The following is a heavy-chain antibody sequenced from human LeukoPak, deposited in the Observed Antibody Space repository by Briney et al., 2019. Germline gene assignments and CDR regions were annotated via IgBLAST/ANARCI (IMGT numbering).Heavy chain of an antibody. J-gene: IGHJ4*02. D-gene: IGHD3-22*01. CDR3: ARGSSGYHYFDY. CDR2: INHSGST. V-gene: IGHV4-34*01. CDR1: GGSFSGHY. Sequence: SETLSLTCAVYGGSFSGHYWSWIRQPPGKGLEWIGEINHSGSTNYNPSLKSRVTISVDTSKDQFSLKLSSVTAADTAVYYCARGSSGYHYFDYWGQGTLVTVSS.